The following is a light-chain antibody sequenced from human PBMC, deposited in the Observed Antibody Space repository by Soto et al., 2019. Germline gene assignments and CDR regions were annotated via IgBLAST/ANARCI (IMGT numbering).Light chain of an antibody. CDR3: QQFYSTPYT. CDR2: WAS. V-gene: IGKV4-1*01. Sequence: DFVMTQSPDSLAVSLGKRATINCKSSQSGLHNSHAKNYLAWYQQKAGQPPKLLIYWASTRASGVPDRFVGSGSGTDFTLTISSLQAEDVAVYYCQQFYSTPYTFGRGTKVEIK. CDR1: QSGLHNSHAKNY. J-gene: IGKJ2*01.